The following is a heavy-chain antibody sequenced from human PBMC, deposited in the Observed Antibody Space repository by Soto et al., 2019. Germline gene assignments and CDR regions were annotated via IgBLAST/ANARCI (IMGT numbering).Heavy chain of an antibody. Sequence: PGGSLRLSCAASRFSFSTYAMSWVRQAPGKGLEWVSAISASGGSTYYADSVKGRFTISRDNSKNTLYLQMSSLRAEDTAVYYCAKSTRQYGDRVSFDYWGQGSLVTVSS. CDR2: ISASGGST. CDR1: RFSFSTYA. D-gene: IGHD4-17*01. V-gene: IGHV3-23*01. J-gene: IGHJ4*02. CDR3: AKSTRQYGDRVSFDY.